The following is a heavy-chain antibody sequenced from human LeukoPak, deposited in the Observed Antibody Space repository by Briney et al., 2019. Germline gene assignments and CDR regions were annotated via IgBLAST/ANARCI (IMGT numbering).Heavy chain of an antibody. D-gene: IGHD4-17*01. CDR2: ISWNSGSI. Sequence: GGSLRLSCAASGFTFSNYGMNWVRQAPGKGLEWVSGISWNSGSIGYADSVKGRFTISRDNAKNSLYLQMNSLRAEDTAVYYCARVSYGDYRGGDYWGQGTLVTVSS. CDR1: GFTFSNYG. V-gene: IGHV3-20*04. J-gene: IGHJ4*02. CDR3: ARVSYGDYRGGDY.